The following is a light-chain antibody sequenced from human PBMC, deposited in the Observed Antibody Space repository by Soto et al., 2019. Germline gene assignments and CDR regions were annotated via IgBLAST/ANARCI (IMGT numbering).Light chain of an antibody. CDR3: QQAYITPYT. Sequence: DIQVTQSPVSLSASAGDRVTITCRTSQGISTYLNWYQQKAGDAPRLLISAASDLQKGVPSRFSGSGSGADFTLTISSLRPEDFATYYCQQAYITPYTFGQGAKLEI. J-gene: IGKJ2*01. CDR2: AAS. V-gene: IGKV1-39*01. CDR1: QGISTY.